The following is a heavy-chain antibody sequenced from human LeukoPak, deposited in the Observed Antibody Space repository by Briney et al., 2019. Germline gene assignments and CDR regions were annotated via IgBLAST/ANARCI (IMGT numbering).Heavy chain of an antibody. D-gene: IGHD4-17*01. Sequence: GGSLTLSCAASGFTFSSYAMSWVRLAPGNALEWASAISGSGGSTYYADPVKVRFTISRDNSKNTLYLQMNSLRAEDTAVYYCAKDGDPYYGDYAPYYFDYWGQGTLVTVSS. J-gene: IGHJ4*02. CDR2: ISGSGGST. CDR1: GFTFSSYA. V-gene: IGHV3-23*01. CDR3: AKDGDPYYGDYAPYYFDY.